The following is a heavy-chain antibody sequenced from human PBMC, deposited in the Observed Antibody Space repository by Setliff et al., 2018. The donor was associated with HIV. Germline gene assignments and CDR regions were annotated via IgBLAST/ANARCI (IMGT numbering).Heavy chain of an antibody. CDR2: IIPVFDTT. CDR1: SYSFTSYG. D-gene: IGHD3-3*01. J-gene: IGHJ4*02. Sequence: SVKVSCKASSYSFTSYGVTWVRQAPGQGLEWVGGIIPVFDTTIYAQKFQGRVTITADESTTTAHMYLSSLRSDDTAIYFCARGTDFWSGSSNFDYWGQGTQVTVSS. CDR3: ARGTDFWSGSSNFDY. V-gene: IGHV1-69*13.